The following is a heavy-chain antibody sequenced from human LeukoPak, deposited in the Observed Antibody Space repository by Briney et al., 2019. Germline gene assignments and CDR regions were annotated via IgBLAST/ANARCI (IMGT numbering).Heavy chain of an antibody. CDR1: GGSISSSSYY. V-gene: IGHV4-39*01. CDR2: IYYSGST. D-gene: IGHD2-2*01. CDR3: ARQVPAAMWSAFDI. J-gene: IGHJ3*02. Sequence: SETLSLTCTVSGGSISSSSYYWGWIRQPPGKGLEWLGSIYYSGSTYYNPSLKSRVTTSVDTSKNQFSLKLSSVTASDTAVYYCARQVPAAMWSAFDIWGQGTMVTVSS.